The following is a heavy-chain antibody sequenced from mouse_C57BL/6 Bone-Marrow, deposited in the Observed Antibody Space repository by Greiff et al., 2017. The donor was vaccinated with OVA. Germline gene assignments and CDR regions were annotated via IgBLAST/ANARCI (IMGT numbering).Heavy chain of an antibody. V-gene: IGHV1-15*01. J-gene: IGHJ4*01. D-gene: IGHD1-1*01. Sequence: VKLMESGAELVRPGASVTLSCKASGYTFTDYEMHWVKQTPVHGLEWIGAIDPETGGTAYNQKFKGKAILTADKSSSTAYMELRSLTSEDSAVYYCTRSGGSSYYAMDYWGQGTSVTVSS. CDR2: IDPETGGT. CDR1: GYTFTDYE. CDR3: TRSGGSSYYAMDY.